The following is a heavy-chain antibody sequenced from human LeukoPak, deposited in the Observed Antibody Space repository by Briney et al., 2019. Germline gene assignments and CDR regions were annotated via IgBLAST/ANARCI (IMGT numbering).Heavy chain of an antibody. CDR3: AKPSVSGTGRSWFDA. V-gene: IGHV3-23*01. CDR2: ISGSGGNT. CDR1: GFTFSSYS. J-gene: IGHJ5*02. D-gene: IGHD6-19*01. Sequence: GGSLRLSCAASGFTFSSYSMTWVRLAPGKGLEWVSVISGSGGNTVYADSVKGRFTISRDNSKNTLYLRMNSLRAEDTAVYYCAKPSVSGTGRSWFDAWGQGTLVTVSS.